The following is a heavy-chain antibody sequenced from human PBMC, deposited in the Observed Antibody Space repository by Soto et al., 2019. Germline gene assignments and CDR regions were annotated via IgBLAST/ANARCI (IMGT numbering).Heavy chain of an antibody. CDR3: TGQVASGH. CDR1: GFTFSNSG. Sequence: QVQLVESGGIVVQPGRSPRLSCAASGFTFSNSGMHWVRQAPGKGLEWVAVISFDGKTQFYADSVKGRFSISRDNSKNTLYLDMNSLRADDAAVYYCTGQVASGHWGQGTLVTVSS. J-gene: IGHJ4*02. V-gene: IGHV3-30*03. CDR2: ISFDGKTQ. D-gene: IGHD2-8*02.